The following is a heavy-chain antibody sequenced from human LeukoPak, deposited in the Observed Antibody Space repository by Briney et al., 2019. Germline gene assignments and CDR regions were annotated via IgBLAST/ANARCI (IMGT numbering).Heavy chain of an antibody. D-gene: IGHD5-12*01. CDR2: IYYSGTT. CDR1: GGSFSGYS. J-gene: IGHJ5*02. Sequence: SETLSLTCAVYGGSFSGYSWNWIRQPPGKGLEWIGYIYYSGTTNYNPSLKSRVTISVDTSKNQFSLKLSSVTAADTAVYYCAREVATIHNWFDPWGQGTLVTVSS. V-gene: IGHV4-59*12. CDR3: AREVATIHNWFDP.